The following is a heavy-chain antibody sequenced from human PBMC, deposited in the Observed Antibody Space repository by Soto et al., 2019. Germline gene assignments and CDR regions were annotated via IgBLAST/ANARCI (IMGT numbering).Heavy chain of an antibody. CDR1: SGSFSGYY. CDR3: ARERGRDYYGSGSPQGFDP. V-gene: IGHV4-34*01. Sequence: PSETLSLTCAVYSGSFSGYYYSWIRQSPGKGLEWIGEITHGGSTTYSPSLKSRVTMSLDTSKNQFSLKLSSVTAADTAVYYCARERGRDYYGSGSPQGFDPWGQGTLVTVS. D-gene: IGHD3-10*01. J-gene: IGHJ5*02. CDR2: ITHGGST.